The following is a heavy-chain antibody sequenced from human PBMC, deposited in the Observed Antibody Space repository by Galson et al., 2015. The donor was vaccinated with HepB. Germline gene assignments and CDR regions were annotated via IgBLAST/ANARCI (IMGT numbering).Heavy chain of an antibody. CDR2: INQGGNEK. CDR1: GFTFSTYW. J-gene: IGHJ4*02. Sequence: SLRLSCATSGFTFSTYWMNWVRQAPGKGLEWVANINQGGNEKHYVDSVDGRFTISRDHAKKSLYLQMNSLRAEDTAVYYCARDLGDYWGQGTLVTVSS. CDR3: ARDLGDY. D-gene: IGHD1-26*01. V-gene: IGHV3-7*01.